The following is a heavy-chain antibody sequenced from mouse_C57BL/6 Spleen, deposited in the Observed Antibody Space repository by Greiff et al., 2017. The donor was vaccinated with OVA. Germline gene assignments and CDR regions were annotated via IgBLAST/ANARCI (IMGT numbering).Heavy chain of an antibody. J-gene: IGHJ2*01. CDR2: ISSGSSTI. V-gene: IGHV5-17*01. CDR1: GFTFSDYG. D-gene: IGHD2-14*01. CDR3: ARKASDLEVYYFDY. Sequence: EVQVVESGGGLVKPGGSLKLSCAASGFTFSDYGMHWVRQAPEKGLEWVAYISSGSSTIYYADTVKGRVTLTRDNAKNTLCLQVTSLRSEDTAMYYCARKASDLEVYYFDYWGQGTTLTVSS.